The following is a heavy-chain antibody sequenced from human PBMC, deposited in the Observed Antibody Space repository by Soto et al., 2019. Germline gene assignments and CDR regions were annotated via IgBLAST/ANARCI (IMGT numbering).Heavy chain of an antibody. CDR1: GASISTSNYY. Sequence: QLQLQESGPGLLKPSETLSLTCTVSGASISTSNYYWSWIRQSPGKGLEWIGSVFYSGSSYYNPSPKSRVTISVDASRNQFSLRVNFVTAADTAVYYCASRKREEICSAGNCYFTYWGQGTLVTVSS. V-gene: IGHV4-39*01. CDR2: VFYSGSS. J-gene: IGHJ4*02. CDR3: ASRKREEICSAGNCYFTY. D-gene: IGHD2-15*01.